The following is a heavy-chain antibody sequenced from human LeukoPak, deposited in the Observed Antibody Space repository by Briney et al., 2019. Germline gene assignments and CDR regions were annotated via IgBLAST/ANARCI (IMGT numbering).Heavy chain of an antibody. D-gene: IGHD3-16*01. CDR1: GFIFNNYG. CDR2: ISNDGGGT. V-gene: IGHV3-23*01. CDR3: ASGGTFLPHY. Sequence: PGGSLRLSCAASGFIFNNYGLIWVRQAPGKGLEWVSAISNDGGGTQYADFVEGRFTISRDNSKNTLYLQMNSLRAEDTAVYYCASGGTFLPHYWGQGTLVTVSS. J-gene: IGHJ4*02.